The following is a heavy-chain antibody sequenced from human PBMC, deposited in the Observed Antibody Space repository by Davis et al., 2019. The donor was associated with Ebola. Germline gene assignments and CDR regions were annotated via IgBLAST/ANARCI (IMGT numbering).Heavy chain of an antibody. J-gene: IGHJ6*02. Sequence: MPGGSLRLSCTVSGGSVSNYYWSWIRQPPGKGLEWIGYIYYSGSTNYNPSLKSRVTISVDTSKNQFSLKLSSVTAADTAVYYCARDPGIVVVIYYGMDVWGQGTTVTVSS. CDR3: ARDPGIVVVIYYGMDV. V-gene: IGHV4-59*02. CDR2: IYYSGST. D-gene: IGHD2-21*01. CDR1: GGSVSNYY.